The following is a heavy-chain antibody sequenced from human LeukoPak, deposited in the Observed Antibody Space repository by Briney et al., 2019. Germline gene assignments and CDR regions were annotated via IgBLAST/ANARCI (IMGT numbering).Heavy chain of an antibody. CDR1: GYTFTGYY. J-gene: IGHJ4*02. CDR2: INPNSGGT. D-gene: IGHD5-24*01. Sequence: ASVKVSCKASGYTFTGYYMHWVRQAPGQGLEWMGWINPNSGGTNYAQKFQGRVTMTRDTSISTAYMELSRLRSDDTAMYYCARGTRWLQPYYFDYWGQGTLVTVSS. CDR3: ARGTRWLQPYYFDY. V-gene: IGHV1-2*02.